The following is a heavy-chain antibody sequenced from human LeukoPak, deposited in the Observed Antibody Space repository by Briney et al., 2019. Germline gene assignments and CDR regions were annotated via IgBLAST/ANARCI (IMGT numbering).Heavy chain of an antibody. Sequence: SSETLSLTCAVYGGSFSGYYWSWIRQPPGKGLEWIGYIYYSGSTNYNPSLKSRVTISVDTSKNQFSLKLSSVTAADTAVYYCARERGTVGATYAGFDYWGQGTLVTVSS. CDR3: ARERGTVGATYAGFDY. V-gene: IGHV4-59*01. CDR2: IYYSGST. J-gene: IGHJ4*02. D-gene: IGHD1-26*01. CDR1: GGSFSGYY.